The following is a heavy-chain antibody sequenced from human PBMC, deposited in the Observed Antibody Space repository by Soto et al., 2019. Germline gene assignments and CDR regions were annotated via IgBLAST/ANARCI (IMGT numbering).Heavy chain of an antibody. CDR2: ISYDGINE. D-gene: IGHD6-13*01. V-gene: IGHV3-30-3*01. Sequence: QVQLVESGGGVVQPGRSLRLSCAASGFTFRNYAMHWVRQAPGKGLEWVAVISYDGINEDYGDSVKGRFTISRDNSKNMLYLQINSLRPEDTAVYYCARPESSKQGACDIWGHGTLVSVSS. CDR3: ARPESSKQGACDI. J-gene: IGHJ3*02. CDR1: GFTFRNYA.